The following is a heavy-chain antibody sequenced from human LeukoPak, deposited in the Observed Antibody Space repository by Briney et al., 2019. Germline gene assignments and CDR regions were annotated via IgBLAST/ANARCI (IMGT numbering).Heavy chain of an antibody. Sequence: ASVKVSCKASGYTFSDYYMHWVRQAPGQGLEWMGWINSNSGGTKYEQKFQGRVTMTRDTSISTVYMELSRLRFDDTAVYYCARGSERCSSTSCPNKPFDYWGQGTPVTVSS. CDR3: ARGSERCSSTSCPNKPFDY. V-gene: IGHV1-2*02. CDR1: GYTFSDYY. CDR2: INSNSGGT. J-gene: IGHJ4*02. D-gene: IGHD2-2*01.